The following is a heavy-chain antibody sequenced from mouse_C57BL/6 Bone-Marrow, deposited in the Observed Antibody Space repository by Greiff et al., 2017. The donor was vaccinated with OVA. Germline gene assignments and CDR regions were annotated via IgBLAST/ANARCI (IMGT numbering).Heavy chain of an antibody. CDR1: GYAFSSSW. CDR3: ARSVYSNSWFAY. V-gene: IGHV1-82*01. Sequence: LVESGPELVKPGASVKISCKASGYAFSSSWMNWVKQRPGKGLEWIGRIYPGDGDTNYNGKFKGKATLTADKSSSTAYMQLSSLTSEDSAVYFCARSVYSNSWFAYWGQGTLVTVSA. D-gene: IGHD2-5*01. CDR2: IYPGDGDT. J-gene: IGHJ3*01.